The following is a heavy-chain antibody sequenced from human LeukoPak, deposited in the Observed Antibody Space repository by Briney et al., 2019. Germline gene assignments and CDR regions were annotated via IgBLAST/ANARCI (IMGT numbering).Heavy chain of an antibody. V-gene: IGHV3-23*01. D-gene: IGHD3-10*01. CDR1: GFTFSSYA. CDR2: ISGSGGST. Sequence: GGSLRLSCAASGFTFSSYAMSWVRQAPGKGLEWVSAISGSGGSTYYADSVKGRFTISRDNSKNTLYLQMNSLRAEDTAVYYCAKAHGSGSYYDVVYGMDVWGQGTTVTVSS. J-gene: IGHJ6*02. CDR3: AKAHGSGSYYDVVYGMDV.